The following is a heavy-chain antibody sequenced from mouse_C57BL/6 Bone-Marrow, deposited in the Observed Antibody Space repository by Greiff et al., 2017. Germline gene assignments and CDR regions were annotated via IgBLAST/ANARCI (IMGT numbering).Heavy chain of an antibody. D-gene: IGHD3-2*02. V-gene: IGHV5-4*01. Sequence: EVQGVESGGGLVKPGGSLKLSCAASGFTFSSYAMSWVRQTPEQRLEWVATISDGGSCTSYPDNVKGRFTISRDNAKTHLYLHMSHLKSEDPAMYYCARAPTSQATSYYAMDYWGQGTSVTVSS. CDR1: GFTFSSYA. CDR2: ISDGGSCT. J-gene: IGHJ4*01. CDR3: ARAPTSQATSYYAMDY.